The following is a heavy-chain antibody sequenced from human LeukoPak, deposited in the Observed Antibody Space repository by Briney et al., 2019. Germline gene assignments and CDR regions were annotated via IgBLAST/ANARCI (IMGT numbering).Heavy chain of an antibody. CDR1: GGTFSSNA. J-gene: IGHJ4*02. CDR3: ANRGGGGIGMGILGSYDF. Sequence: SVKVSCKAAGGTFSSNAISWVRQAPGQGLEWMGGIIPIFGTPNYAHNFQDRFTITADESTSTAYMELSALRSEDTAVYYCANRGGGGIGMGILGSYDFWGQGTLVTVSS. D-gene: IGHD6-13*01. V-gene: IGHV1-69*13. CDR2: IIPIFGTP.